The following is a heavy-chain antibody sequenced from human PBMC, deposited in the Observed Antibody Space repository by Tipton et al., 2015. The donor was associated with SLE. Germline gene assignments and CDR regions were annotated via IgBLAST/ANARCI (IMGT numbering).Heavy chain of an antibody. J-gene: IGHJ6*02. CDR2: LYHTGST. V-gene: IGHV4-39*07. D-gene: IGHD3-22*01. CDR3: ARTLSGTMNCMDV. Sequence: TLSLTCTVSGGSITSNVYYWVWIRQPPGKGLEWIGALYHTGSTYNNPALKSRVTISVDTSRNQFSLNLGPVTAADTAVYYCARTLSGTMNCMDVWGQGTTVTVSS. CDR1: GGSITSNVYY.